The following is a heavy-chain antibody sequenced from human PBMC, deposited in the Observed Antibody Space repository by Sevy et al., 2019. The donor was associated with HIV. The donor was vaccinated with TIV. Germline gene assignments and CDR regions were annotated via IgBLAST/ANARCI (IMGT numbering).Heavy chain of an antibody. J-gene: IGHJ5*02. CDR2: IKQDGSEK. V-gene: IGHV3-7*01. Sequence: GGSLRLSCAASGFTFSSYWMSWVRQAPGKGLEWVANIKQDGSEKYYVDSVKGRFIISRDNAKNSLYLQMNSLRAEDTAVYYCARDGSSSWAPYNWFDPWGQGTLVTVSS. D-gene: IGHD6-13*01. CDR3: ARDGSSSWAPYNWFDP. CDR1: GFTFSSYW.